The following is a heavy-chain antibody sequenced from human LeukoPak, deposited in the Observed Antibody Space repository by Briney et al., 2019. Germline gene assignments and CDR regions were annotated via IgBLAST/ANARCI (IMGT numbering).Heavy chain of an antibody. CDR3: AKGQWLDHYYFDY. D-gene: IGHD5-12*01. CDR1: GFTFSSYS. Sequence: GGSLRLSCAASGFTFSSYSMNWVRQAPGKGLEWVSAISGSGGSTYYADSVKGRFTISRDNSKNTLYLQMNSLRAEDTAVYYCAKGQWLDHYYFDYWGQGTLVTVSS. V-gene: IGHV3-23*01. CDR2: ISGSGGST. J-gene: IGHJ4*02.